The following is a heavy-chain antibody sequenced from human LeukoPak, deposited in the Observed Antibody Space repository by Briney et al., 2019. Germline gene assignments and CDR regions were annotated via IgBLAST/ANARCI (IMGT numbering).Heavy chain of an antibody. J-gene: IGHJ4*02. CDR2: ITGSGGST. D-gene: IGHD3-22*01. CDR1: GFTFSNYA. CDR3: ARKTNSGYYYSFDY. Sequence: GGSLRLSCAASGFTFSNYAMSWVRQAPGKGLEWVSDITGSGGSTHHADSVKGRFTLSRDNSKNTVHLQMNSLRAEDTAVYYCARKTNSGYYYSFDYWGQGTLVTVSS. V-gene: IGHV3-23*01.